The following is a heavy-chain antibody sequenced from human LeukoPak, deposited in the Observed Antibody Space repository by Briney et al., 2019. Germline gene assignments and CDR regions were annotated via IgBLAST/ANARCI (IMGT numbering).Heavy chain of an antibody. D-gene: IGHD2-15*01. J-gene: IGHJ3*02. Sequence: SVKVFCKASGGTFSSYAISWVRQAPGQGLEWMGGIIPIFGTANYAQKFQGRVTITADESTSTAYMELSSLRSEDTAVYYCARESCSGGSCYSAEAFDIWGQGTMVTVSS. V-gene: IGHV1-69*13. CDR1: GGTFSSYA. CDR3: ARESCSGGSCYSAEAFDI. CDR2: IIPIFGTA.